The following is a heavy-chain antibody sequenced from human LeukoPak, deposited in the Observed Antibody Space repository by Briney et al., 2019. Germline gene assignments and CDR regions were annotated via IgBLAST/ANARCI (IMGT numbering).Heavy chain of an antibody. V-gene: IGHV4-31*03. Sequence: SDTLSKTCTVSGSYISSGGYYWSWIRQHPCNCLERIGYIYYSGSTYYNPSLKSRVTISVDTSKNQFSLKLSSVTAADTAVYYCASAQGGLRYRDYWGQGTLVTVSS. CDR3: ASAQGGLRYRDY. CDR1: GSYISSGGYY. CDR2: IYYSGST. D-gene: IGHD3-16*02. J-gene: IGHJ4*02.